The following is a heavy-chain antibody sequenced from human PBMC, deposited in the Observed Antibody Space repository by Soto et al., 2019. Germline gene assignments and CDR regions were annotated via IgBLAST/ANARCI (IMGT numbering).Heavy chain of an antibody. CDR3: ARRSSGWYFDY. D-gene: IGHD6-19*01. Sequence: EVQLLESGGGLVQPGGSLRLSCAASGFTFSSYAMSWVRQAPGKGLEWVSAISGSGGSTYYADSVKGRFTISRDNSXNTLXLXXXSLXXEDTAVYYCARRSSGWYFDYWGQGTLVTVSS. V-gene: IGHV3-23*01. J-gene: IGHJ4*02. CDR2: ISGSGGST. CDR1: GFTFSSYA.